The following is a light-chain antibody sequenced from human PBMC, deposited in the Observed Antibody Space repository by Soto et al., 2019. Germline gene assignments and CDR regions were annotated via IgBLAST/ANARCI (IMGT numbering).Light chain of an antibody. J-gene: IGKJ5*01. CDR3: QQTNSFPIT. CDR1: QGFTSW. V-gene: IGKV1-12*01. Sequence: DSQMTQSPSSVSASVGDKVTITCRPSQGFTSWLAWYQQKPGRAPQLLIFGASNLQSGVPSRFSGSVSGTEFTLTISSLQSEDVATYYCQQTNSFPITFGQGTRLENK. CDR2: GAS.